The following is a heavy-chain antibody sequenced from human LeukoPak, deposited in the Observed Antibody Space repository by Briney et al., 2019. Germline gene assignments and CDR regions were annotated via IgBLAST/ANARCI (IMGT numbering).Heavy chain of an antibody. D-gene: IGHD2-21*01. J-gene: IGHJ4*02. CDR1: GFTFRSYD. V-gene: IGHV3-13*01. Sequence: GGSLRLSCAASGFTFRSYDMHWVRQATGKGLEWVSAIGFAGDTYYTGSVKGRFTISRENAKNSLYLQMNSLRAEDAAVYYCAKAPVTSCRGAYCYPFDYWGQGTLVTVSS. CDR2: IGFAGDT. CDR3: AKAPVTSCRGAYCYPFDY.